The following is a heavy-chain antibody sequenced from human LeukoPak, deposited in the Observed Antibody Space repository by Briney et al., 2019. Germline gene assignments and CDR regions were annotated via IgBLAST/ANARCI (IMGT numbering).Heavy chain of an antibody. V-gene: IGHV1-18*01. CDR3: ARVGCSGGDCYSSADR. Sequence: ASVKVSCKTSGYTFTRYGISWVRQAPGQGLEWMGWLSGFNGNRKYGQKFQDRVTLTTDTSTSTGDMELRSLRSDDTAVYYCARVGCSGGDCYSSADRWGQGTLVTVSS. J-gene: IGHJ5*02. CDR1: GYTFTRYG. CDR2: LSGFNGNR. D-gene: IGHD2-15*01.